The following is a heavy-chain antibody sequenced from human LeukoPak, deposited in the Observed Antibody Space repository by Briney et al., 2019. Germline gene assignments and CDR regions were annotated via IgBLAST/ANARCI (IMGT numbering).Heavy chain of an antibody. J-gene: IGHJ4*02. D-gene: IGHD3-10*01. Sequence: RRSLSLSCAPSGFAFVDFAIHCVRQAPGEGLEWVSGISWNVGSIGYADSVKGRFTISRAHAKNSLCREVGLLRAEARAFNYCAKDMRRFGELLTFDYWGQGTLVTVSS. V-gene: IGHV3-9*01. CDR1: GFAFVDFA. CDR2: ISWNVGSI. CDR3: AKDMRRFGELLTFDY.